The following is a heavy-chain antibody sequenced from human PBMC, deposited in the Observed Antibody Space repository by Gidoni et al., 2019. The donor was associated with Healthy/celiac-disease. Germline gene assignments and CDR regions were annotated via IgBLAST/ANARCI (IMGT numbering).Heavy chain of an antibody. Sequence: QLQLQESGPGLVKPSETLSLTCTVSGGSISSRSYYWGWIRQPPGKGLEWIGSIYYNGNTNHNPTIKSRVTISVDTSKNQFSLRLSSVTAADTAVYYCARLPRTTVTTNNWFDPWGQGTLVTVSS. J-gene: IGHJ5*02. CDR1: GGSISSRSYY. D-gene: IGHD4-17*01. CDR3: ARLPRTTVTTNNWFDP. CDR2: IYYNGNT. V-gene: IGHV4-39*01.